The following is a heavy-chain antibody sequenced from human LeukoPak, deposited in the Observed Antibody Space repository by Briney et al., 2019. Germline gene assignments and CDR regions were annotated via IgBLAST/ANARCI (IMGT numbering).Heavy chain of an antibody. D-gene: IGHD5-12*01. CDR2: IILILGTT. Sequence: GASVKVSCKASGVTFSSYAINWVRQAPGVGLEWMGGIILILGTTNYAQKLQGRVTITADESTTTAYMELTSLKPDDTAVYFCARSGYSGGSYTPPGRLWGQGTLVIVSS. V-gene: IGHV1-69*13. CDR3: ARSGYSGGSYTPPGRL. J-gene: IGHJ4*02. CDR1: GVTFSSYA.